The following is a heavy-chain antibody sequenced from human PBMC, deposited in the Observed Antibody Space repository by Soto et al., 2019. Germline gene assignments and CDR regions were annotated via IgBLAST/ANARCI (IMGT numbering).Heavy chain of an antibody. J-gene: IGHJ5*02. Sequence: GGSLRLSCLASGFTFGTYGMHWVRQAPGKGLEWVALISWDGTKKYYPDSVKGRFTISRDNSKNTLYLQMNSLRPEDTSVYYCSKDQGPRGRSSIWFDPWGQGPLVTVSS. CDR1: GFTFGTYG. CDR2: ISWDGTKK. CDR3: SKDQGPRGRSSIWFDP. V-gene: IGHV3-30*18. D-gene: IGHD1-26*01.